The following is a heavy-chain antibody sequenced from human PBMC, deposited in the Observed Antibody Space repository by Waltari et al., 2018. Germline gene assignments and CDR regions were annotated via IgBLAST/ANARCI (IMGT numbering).Heavy chain of an antibody. D-gene: IGHD3-10*01. CDR1: GFIFSNYG. J-gene: IGHJ3*02. V-gene: IGHV3-30*02. CDR2: IRYDGSNE. Sequence: QVQLVESGGGVVQPGGALRLSCAAAGFIFSNYGMNWVRQAPGKGLEWLASIRYDGSNEYYADSVKGRFTISRDNSKSTLYVQMNGLRAEDTAVYYCAKHYNLRWDVDAFHIWGQGTMVTVSS. CDR3: AKHYNLRWDVDAFHI.